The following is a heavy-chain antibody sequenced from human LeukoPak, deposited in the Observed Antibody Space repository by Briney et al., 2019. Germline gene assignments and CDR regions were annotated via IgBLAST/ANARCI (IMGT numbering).Heavy chain of an antibody. Sequence: SETLSLTCTVSAGSISSYYWSWIRQPPGKGLEWIGYIYYSGSTNYNPSLKSRVTLSVDTSKDQFSLKLSSVTAADTAVYYCARTRYSYGPPLAYYWGQGTLVTVSS. J-gene: IGHJ4*02. V-gene: IGHV4-59*01. CDR3: ARTRYSYGPPLAYY. CDR1: AGSISSYY. D-gene: IGHD5-18*01. CDR2: IYYSGST.